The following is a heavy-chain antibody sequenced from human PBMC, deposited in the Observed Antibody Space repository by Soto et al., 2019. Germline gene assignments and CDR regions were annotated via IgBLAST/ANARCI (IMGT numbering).Heavy chain of an antibody. Sequence: GASVKVSCKTSGDTFTNFGLSWVRQAPGQGLEWMGWIATYNSNKNYAQIFQGRLTLTTDTSTSTGYMELKSLEYDDTAVYYCARVLRGVVNWFDPWGQGTLVTVSS. CDR1: GDTFTNFG. J-gene: IGHJ5*02. V-gene: IGHV1-18*01. D-gene: IGHD3-10*01. CDR2: IATYNSNK. CDR3: ARVLRGVVNWFDP.